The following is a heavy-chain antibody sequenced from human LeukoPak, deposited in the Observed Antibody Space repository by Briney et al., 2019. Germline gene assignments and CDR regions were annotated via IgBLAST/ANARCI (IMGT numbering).Heavy chain of an antibody. V-gene: IGHV4-4*02. CDR1: GGPISSSNW. D-gene: IGHD3-22*01. J-gene: IGHJ4*02. CDR2: IYHSGST. Sequence: SGTLSLTCAVSGGPISSSNWWSWVRQPPGKGLEWIGEIYHSGSTNYNPSLKSRVTISVDKSKNQFSLKLSSVTAADTAVYYCARVGYYDSSGSLDYWGQGTLVTVSS. CDR3: ARVGYYDSSGSLDY.